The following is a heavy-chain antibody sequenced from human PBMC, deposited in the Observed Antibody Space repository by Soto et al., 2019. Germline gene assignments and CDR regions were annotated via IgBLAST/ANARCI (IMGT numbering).Heavy chain of an antibody. V-gene: IGHV4-59*01. CDR1: GGSISSYY. D-gene: IGHD6-19*01. Sequence: SETLSLTCTVSGGSISSYYWSWIRQPPGKGLEWIGYIYYSGSTNYNPSLKSRVTISVDTSKNQFSLKLSSVTAADTAVYYCAREMQWLGNGMDVWGRGTTVTVSS. CDR3: AREMQWLGNGMDV. J-gene: IGHJ6*02. CDR2: IYYSGST.